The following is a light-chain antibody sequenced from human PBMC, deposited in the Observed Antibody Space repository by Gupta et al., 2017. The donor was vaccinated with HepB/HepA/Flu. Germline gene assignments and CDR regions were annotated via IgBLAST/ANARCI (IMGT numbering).Light chain of an antibody. J-gene: IGLJ2*01. Sequence: QSVLTQPPSVSAAPGQKVTISCSGSSYNIGSNYVSWSQQHPGTAPKRRIYDNNKRPSGLPDRFSGSKSGTAASLDXTXLQTGDXADYYCGTEDSSYSVVLGGGTKLTVL. CDR1: SYNIGSNY. CDR2: DNN. CDR3: GTEDSSYSVV. V-gene: IGLV1-51*01.